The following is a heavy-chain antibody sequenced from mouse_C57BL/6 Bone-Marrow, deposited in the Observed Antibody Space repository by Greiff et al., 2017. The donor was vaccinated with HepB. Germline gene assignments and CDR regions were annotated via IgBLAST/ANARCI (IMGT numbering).Heavy chain of an antibody. Sequence: VQLQQSGAELVRPGASVKLSCTASGFNIKDDYMHWVKQRPEQGLEWIGWIDPENGDTEYASKFQGKATITADTSSNTVYLQLSGLTSEDTAVYYCTSMITDYCDYWGQGTTLTVSS. V-gene: IGHV14-4*01. CDR2: IDPENGDT. J-gene: IGHJ2*01. CDR3: TSMITDYCDY. CDR1: GFNIKDDY. D-gene: IGHD2-4*01.